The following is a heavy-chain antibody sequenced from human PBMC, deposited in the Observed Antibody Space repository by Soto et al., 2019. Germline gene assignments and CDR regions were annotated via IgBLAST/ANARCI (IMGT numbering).Heavy chain of an antibody. D-gene: IGHD3-3*01. V-gene: IGHV4-34*01. CDR2: INHSGST. J-gene: IGHJ6*02. CDR1: GGSFSGYY. Sequence: SETLSLTCAVYGGSFSGYYWSWIRQPPGKGLEWIGGINHSGSTHYNPSLKSRVSISVDTSKKQFSLNLSSVTAADTAVYYCAREPTDYDFWTGPYYYGMDVWGQGTTVTVSS. CDR3: AREPTDYDFWTGPYYYGMDV.